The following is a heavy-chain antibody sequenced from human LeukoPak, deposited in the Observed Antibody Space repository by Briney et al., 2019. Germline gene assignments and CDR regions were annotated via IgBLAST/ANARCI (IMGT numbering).Heavy chain of an antibody. CDR3: ARIRFLEWLPELYYFDY. J-gene: IGHJ4*02. V-gene: IGHV3-7*01. D-gene: IGHD3-3*01. Sequence: GGSLRLSCAASGFTFSSYWMSWVRQAPGKGLEWVANIKQDGSEKYYVDSVKGRFTISRDNAKNSLYLQMNSLRAEDTAVYYCARIRFLEWLPELYYFDYWGQGTLVTLSS. CDR2: IKQDGSEK. CDR1: GFTFSSYW.